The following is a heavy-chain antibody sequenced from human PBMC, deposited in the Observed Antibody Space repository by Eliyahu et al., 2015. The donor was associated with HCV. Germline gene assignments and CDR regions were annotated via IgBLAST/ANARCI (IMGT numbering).Heavy chain of an antibody. D-gene: IGHD3-10*01. Sequence: QVQLVQSGAEXKKPGXLVKVSCXXSGYTFTGFYIXWVRQAPGQGLEWMGWINPNSGDTSYAQKFQGWVTMTRDTSISTAYMELSRLRSDDTAVYYCARDLLGPSDAFDIWGQGTMVTVSS. CDR3: ARDLLGPSDAFDI. CDR2: INPNSGDT. V-gene: IGHV1-2*04. J-gene: IGHJ3*02. CDR1: GYTFTGFY.